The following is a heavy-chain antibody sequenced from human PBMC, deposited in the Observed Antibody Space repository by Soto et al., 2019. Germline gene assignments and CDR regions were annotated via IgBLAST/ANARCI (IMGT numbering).Heavy chain of an antibody. CDR2: IYHSGST. J-gene: IGHJ6*02. Sequence: QLQLQESGSGLVKPSQTLSLTCAVSGGSISSGGYSWSWIRQPPGKGLEWIGYIYHSGSTYYNPSLKSRVTISVDRSKNQFSLKLGSVTAADTAVYYCARGVGYCISTSCPFHNYYYGMDVWGQGTTVTVSS. D-gene: IGHD2-2*01. V-gene: IGHV4-30-2*01. CDR3: ARGVGYCISTSCPFHNYYYGMDV. CDR1: GGSISSGGYS.